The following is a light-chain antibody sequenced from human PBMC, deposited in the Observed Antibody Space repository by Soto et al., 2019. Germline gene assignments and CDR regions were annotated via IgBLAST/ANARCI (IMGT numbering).Light chain of an antibody. J-gene: IGLJ1*01. CDR2: DVS. V-gene: IGLV2-14*01. CDR1: SSVVGGYNY. Sequence: QSVLNQPASVSGSPGQSITTSCTGTSSVVGGYNYVSWYQQHPGKAPKLMIYDVSNRPSGVSNRFSGSKSGNTASLTISGLQAEDEADYYCSSYTSSSTRVFGTGTKVTVL. CDR3: SSYTSSSTRV.